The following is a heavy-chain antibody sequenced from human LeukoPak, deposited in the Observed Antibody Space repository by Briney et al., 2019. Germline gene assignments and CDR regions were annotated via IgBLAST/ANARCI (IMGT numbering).Heavy chain of an antibody. CDR3: TRVYEYISGWYRNDY. Sequence: XSCAXSGFTFSSYWXSWVRQAPGKGVEWVANIKKDESEKYYVESVKGRFTISRDKAKKSVYLQMNSLRGGDTAVYYCTRVYEYISGWYRNDYWGQGTLVTVSS. J-gene: IGHJ4*02. V-gene: IGHV3-7*01. CDR1: GFTFSSYW. D-gene: IGHD6-19*01. CDR2: IKKDESEK.